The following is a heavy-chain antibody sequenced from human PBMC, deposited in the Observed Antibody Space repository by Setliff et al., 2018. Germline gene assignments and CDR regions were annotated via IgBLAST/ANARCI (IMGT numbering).Heavy chain of an antibody. D-gene: IGHD3-3*01. J-gene: IGHJ5*02. V-gene: IGHV3-30*03. CDR3: ARDVYDFRTGLAAP. CDR2: ISYDATKK. CDR1: GFNFGAYV. Sequence: GGSLRLSCAASGFNFGAYVMHWVRQAPGKGLEWVALISYDATKKYYADILEGRFTISRDNSRNTMYLQMNSLRGEDTAVYYCARDVYDFRTGLAAPWGQGTLVTVSS.